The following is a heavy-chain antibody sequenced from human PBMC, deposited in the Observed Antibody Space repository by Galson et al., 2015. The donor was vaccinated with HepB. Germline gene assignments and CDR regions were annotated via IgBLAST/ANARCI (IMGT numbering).Heavy chain of an antibody. D-gene: IGHD5-18*01. V-gene: IGHV4-59*08. CDR1: GGSISGSY. CDR3: AIHGYNNYYYYYGMEV. CDR2: INYSGRT. J-gene: IGHJ6*02. Sequence: LSLTCTVSGGSISGSYWRWIRQPPGKGLEWIGYINYSGRTNYNPSLKSRVTISVETSKNQFSLKLSSVTAADTAVYYCAIHGYNNYYYYYGMEVCGQGPTGTVAS.